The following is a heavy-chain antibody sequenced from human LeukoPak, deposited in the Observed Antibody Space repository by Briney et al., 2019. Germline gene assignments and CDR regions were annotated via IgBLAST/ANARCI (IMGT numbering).Heavy chain of an antibody. Sequence: GGSLRLSCAASGFTFSRYSMNWVRQAPGKGLEWVSYISSTSSIIYYADSVKGRFTISRDNAKNSLYVQMSSLRAEDTAVYYCARHSYDSSDYSSSDAFDIWGQGTMVTVSS. D-gene: IGHD3-22*01. CDR3: ARHSYDSSDYSSSDAFDI. J-gene: IGHJ3*02. V-gene: IGHV3-48*01. CDR2: ISSTSSII. CDR1: GFTFSRYS.